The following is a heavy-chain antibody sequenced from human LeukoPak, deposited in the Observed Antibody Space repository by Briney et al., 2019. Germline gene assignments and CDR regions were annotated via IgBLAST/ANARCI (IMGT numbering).Heavy chain of an antibody. CDR2: ISYDGSIN. CDR1: GFTFNSYA. CDR3: ARDRRYCSGGSCYFDCFFDY. Sequence: PGGSLRLSCAASGFTFNSYAVHWVRQAPGKGLEWVAVISYDGSINFYAASVKGRFTISRDNSKNTLYLQMNSLRAEDTALYSCARDRRYCSGGSCYFDCFFDYWGQGTLVTVSS. V-gene: IGHV3-30-3*01. J-gene: IGHJ4*02. D-gene: IGHD2-15*01.